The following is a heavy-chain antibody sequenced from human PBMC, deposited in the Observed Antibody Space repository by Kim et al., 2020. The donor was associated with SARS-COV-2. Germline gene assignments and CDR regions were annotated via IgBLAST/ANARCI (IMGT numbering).Heavy chain of an antibody. Sequence: GGSLRLSCAASGFTFSSYAMSWVRQAPGKGLEWVSAISGSGGSTYYADSVKGRFTISRDNSKNTLYLQMNSLRAEDTAVYYCAKDFVVFGEPGRDVWGQGTTVTVSS. V-gene: IGHV3-23*01. CDR1: GFTFSSYA. J-gene: IGHJ6*02. CDR3: AKDFVVFGEPGRDV. CDR2: ISGSGGST. D-gene: IGHD3-10*02.